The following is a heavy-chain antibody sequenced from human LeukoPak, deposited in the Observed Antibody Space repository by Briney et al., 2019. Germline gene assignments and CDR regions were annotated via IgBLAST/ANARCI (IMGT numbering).Heavy chain of an antibody. J-gene: IGHJ4*02. CDR1: GFTFSSYA. D-gene: IGHD1-26*01. CDR2: ISYDGSNK. V-gene: IGHV3-30*01. Sequence: GRSLRLSCAASGFTFSSYAMHWVRQAPGKGLEWVAVISYDGSNKYYADSVKGRFTISRDNSKNTLYLQMNSLRAEDTAVYYCARDITHFCGRCLDYWGQGTLVTVSS. CDR3: ARDITHFCGRCLDY.